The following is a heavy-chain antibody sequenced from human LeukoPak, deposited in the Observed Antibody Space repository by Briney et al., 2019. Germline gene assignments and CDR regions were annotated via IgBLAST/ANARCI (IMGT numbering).Heavy chain of an antibody. CDR1: GDSMHSHY. CDR2: AYSGVNA. CDR3: AREKSGTLTRAYYYIDV. J-gene: IGHJ6*03. D-gene: IGHD1-26*01. Sequence: NPSETLSLTCTVSGDSMHSHYWSWIRQSPEKGLEWIGRAYSGVNAYYNPSLQSRVTISVDKSNNQFSLDLASVTAADTALYYCAREKSGTLTRAYYYIDVWGKGSTLTVSS. V-gene: IGHV4-4*07.